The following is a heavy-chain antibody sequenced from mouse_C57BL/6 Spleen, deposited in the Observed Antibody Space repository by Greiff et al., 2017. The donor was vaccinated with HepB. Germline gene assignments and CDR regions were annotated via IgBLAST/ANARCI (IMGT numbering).Heavy chain of an antibody. D-gene: IGHD1-1*01. CDR3: AFYYGSSYRYFDG. V-gene: IGHV1-69*01. CDR1: GYTFTSYW. Sequence: QVQLKQPGAELVMPGASVKLSCKASGYTFTSYWMHWVKQRPGQGLEWIGEIDTSDSYTNYNQKFKGQSTLTVDKSSSTAYMQLSSLTSEDSAVYYCAFYYGSSYRYFDGWGTGTTVTVSS. CDR2: IDTSDSYT. J-gene: IGHJ1*03.